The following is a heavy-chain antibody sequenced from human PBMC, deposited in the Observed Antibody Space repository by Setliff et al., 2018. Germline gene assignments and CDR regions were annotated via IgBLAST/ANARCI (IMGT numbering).Heavy chain of an antibody. J-gene: IGHJ4*02. Sequence: SETLSLTCTVSAYSLSSGYYWGWIRQPPGKGLEWIGSIYHSGSTYYNPSLKSRVAISVDTSENQFSLRLNSVTAADTAVYYCARLWISYESNTYFYPKYFDFWGQGTLVTVSS. D-gene: IGHD3-22*01. CDR2: IYHSGST. V-gene: IGHV4-38-2*02. CDR3: ARLWISYESNTYFYPKYFDF. CDR1: AYSLSSGYY.